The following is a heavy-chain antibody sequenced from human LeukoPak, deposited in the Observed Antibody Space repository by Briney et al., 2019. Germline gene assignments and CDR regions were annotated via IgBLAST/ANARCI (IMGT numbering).Heavy chain of an antibody. CDR3: ARDSSSWYKRPNAFDY. CDR1: GDSISSSSYY. Sequence: PSETLSLTCSVSGDSISSSSYYWGWIRQPPGKGLEWIGEINHSGSTNYNPSLKSRVTISVDTSKNQFSLKLSSVTAADTAVYYCARDSSSWYKRPNAFDYWGQGTLVTVSS. CDR2: INHSGST. D-gene: IGHD6-13*01. V-gene: IGHV4-39*07. J-gene: IGHJ4*02.